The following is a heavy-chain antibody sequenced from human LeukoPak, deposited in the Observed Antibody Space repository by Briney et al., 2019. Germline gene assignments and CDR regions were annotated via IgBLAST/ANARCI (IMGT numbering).Heavy chain of an antibody. CDR1: GFTFSSDA. CDR3: AKVADSSGYYTYYFDY. V-gene: IGHV3-23*01. CDR2: ISGSGGST. J-gene: IGHJ4*02. Sequence: GGSLRLSCAASGFTFSSDAMSWVRQAPGKGLEWVSAISGSGGSTYYADSVKGRFTISRDNSKNTLYLQMNSLRAEDTAVYYCAKVADSSGYYTYYFDYWGQGTLVTVSS. D-gene: IGHD3-22*01.